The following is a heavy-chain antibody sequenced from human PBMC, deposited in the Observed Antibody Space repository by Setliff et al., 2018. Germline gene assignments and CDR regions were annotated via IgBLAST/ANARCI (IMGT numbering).Heavy chain of an antibody. V-gene: IGHV3-23*01. CDR3: AKGGHVDYYYMDV. CDR1: GFILTKYA. D-gene: IGHD3-16*01. J-gene: IGHJ6*03. Sequence: PGGSLRLSCAASGFILTKYARSWVRLAPGKGLEWVSAISGRDSSTYYADSVKGLFTISRDNSKNTLYLQMNSLRAEDTAVYYCAKGGHVDYYYMDVWGKGTTVTVSS. CDR2: ISGRDSST.